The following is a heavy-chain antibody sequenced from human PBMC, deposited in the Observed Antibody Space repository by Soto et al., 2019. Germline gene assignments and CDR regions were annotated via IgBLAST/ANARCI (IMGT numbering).Heavy chain of an antibody. CDR1: GYTFTSYY. CDR2: MNPNSGNT. D-gene: IGHD6-6*01. CDR3: ARSRSSSSGGPYYYYYYYMDV. J-gene: IGHJ6*03. Sequence: ASVKVSCKASGYTFTSYYINWVRQATGQGLEWMGWMNPNSGNTGYAQKFQGRVTMTRNTSISTAYMELSSLRSEDTAVYYCARSRSSSSGGPYYYYYYYMDVWGKGTTVTVSS. V-gene: IGHV1-8*01.